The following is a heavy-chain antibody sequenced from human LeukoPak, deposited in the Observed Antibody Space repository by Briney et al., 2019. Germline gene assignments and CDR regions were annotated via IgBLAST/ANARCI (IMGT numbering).Heavy chain of an antibody. V-gene: IGHV1-18*04. D-gene: IGHD2/OR15-2a*01. J-gene: IGHJ5*02. CDR1: GYTFTTYA. CDR2: ISAYNGNT. CDR3: AREVLLSHKISNNWFDP. Sequence: GASVKVSCKASGYTFTTYAMTWVRQAPGQGLEWMGWISAYNGNTNYAQKLQGRVTMTTDTSTSTAYMELRSLRSDDTAVYYCAREVLLSHKISNNWFDPWGQGTLVTVSS.